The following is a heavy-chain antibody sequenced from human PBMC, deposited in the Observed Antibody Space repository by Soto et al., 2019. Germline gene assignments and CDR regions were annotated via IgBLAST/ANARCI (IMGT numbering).Heavy chain of an antibody. V-gene: IGHV4-34*01. CDR1: GWSFSGYY. Sequence: GTLSLTCAVYGWSFSGYYWSWIRQPAGKGLEWIGEINHSGSTYYNPSLKSRVTISVDTSKNQFSLKLSSVTAADTAVYYCAKSSGWPFDYWGQGTLVTVSS. CDR2: INHSGST. D-gene: IGHD6-19*01. J-gene: IGHJ4*02. CDR3: AKSSGWPFDY.